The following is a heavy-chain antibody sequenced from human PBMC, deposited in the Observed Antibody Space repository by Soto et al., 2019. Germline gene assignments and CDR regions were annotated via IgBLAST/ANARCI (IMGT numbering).Heavy chain of an antibody. CDR3: AASITDYGDSAHYWYFDL. CDR1: GFTFTSSA. D-gene: IGHD4-17*01. J-gene: IGHJ2*01. CDR2: IVVGSGNT. V-gene: IGHV1-58*01. Sequence: QMQLVQSGPEVKKPGTSVKVSCKASGFTFTSSAVQWVRQARGQRLERIGWIVVGSGNTNYAQKFQERVTITRDMSTSTAYMELSSLRSEDTAVYYCAASITDYGDSAHYWYFDLWGRGTLVTVSS.